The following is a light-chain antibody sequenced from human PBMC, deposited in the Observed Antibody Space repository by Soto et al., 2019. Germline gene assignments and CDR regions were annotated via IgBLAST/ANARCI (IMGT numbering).Light chain of an antibody. J-gene: IGKJ4*01. CDR2: GAS. CDR3: QQYGSSLLT. V-gene: IGKV3-20*01. CDR1: QGISSN. Sequence: EIVMTQSPATLSVSPGERATLSCRASQGISSNLAWYQQKPGQAPRLLISGASSRATGIPDRFRGSGSGTDFTLTISRLEPEDFAVYYCQQYGSSLLTFGGGTKVDIK.